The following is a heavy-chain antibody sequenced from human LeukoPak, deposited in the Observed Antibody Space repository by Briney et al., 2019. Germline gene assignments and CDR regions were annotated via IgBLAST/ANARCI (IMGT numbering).Heavy chain of an antibody. V-gene: IGHV4-59*12. Sequence: SETLSLTCTVSGGSINTYFWTLMRQPPGKGLEWIGYIYYGGSTFYNPSLKSRVTMSIDTSKNQFSLNLSSVTAADTAVYYCARRPYCGGDCYYDYWGQGTLVTVSS. CDR1: GGSINTYF. CDR2: IYYGGST. CDR3: ARRPYCGGDCYYDY. J-gene: IGHJ4*02. D-gene: IGHD2-21*02.